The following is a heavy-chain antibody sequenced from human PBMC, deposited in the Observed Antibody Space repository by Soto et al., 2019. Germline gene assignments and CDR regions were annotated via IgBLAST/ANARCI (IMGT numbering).Heavy chain of an antibody. Sequence: EVQVLESGGGLVQPGGSLRLSCEGSGFTVTSHAWPWIRQAPGRGREWVSTVTADGGTYYADSVKGRFAMPRDTSENTLYLQMNSLGAEDTAAYYCAPHVSCSGGSCQYDAFAIRGQGTMVTVSS. CDR1: GFTVTSHA. D-gene: IGHD2-15*01. CDR2: VTADGGT. J-gene: IGHJ3*02. CDR3: APHVSCSGGSCQYDAFAI. V-gene: IGHV3-23*01.